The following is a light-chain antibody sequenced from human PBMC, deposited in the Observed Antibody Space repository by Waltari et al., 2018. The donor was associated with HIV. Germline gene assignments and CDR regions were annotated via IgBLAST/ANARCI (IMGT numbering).Light chain of an antibody. CDR2: LNSDGSH. V-gene: IGLV4-69*01. Sequence: QLVLTQSPSASASLGASVKLTCTLSSGHSSYAIAWHQQQPEKAPRYLMRLNSDGSHTKGDGIPDRFSGSSSGAEHYLIISSLQSEDEADYYCQTWGTGIHVVFGGGTKLTVL. CDR3: QTWGTGIHVV. J-gene: IGLJ3*02. CDR1: SGHSSYA.